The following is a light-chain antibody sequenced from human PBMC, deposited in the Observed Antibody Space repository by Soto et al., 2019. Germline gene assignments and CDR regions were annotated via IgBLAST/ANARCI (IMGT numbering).Light chain of an antibody. Sequence: QSALTQPPSASGSPGQSVTISCTGTSSDVGGYNYVSWYQQHPGRAPKLMIYEVTKRPSGVPDRFSGSKSGNTASLTVSGLRVEDEDDYDCCSYADSNSCSFVFGGGTKLTVL. CDR1: SSDVGGYNY. J-gene: IGLJ3*02. V-gene: IGLV2-8*01. CDR2: EVT. CDR3: CSYADSNSCSFV.